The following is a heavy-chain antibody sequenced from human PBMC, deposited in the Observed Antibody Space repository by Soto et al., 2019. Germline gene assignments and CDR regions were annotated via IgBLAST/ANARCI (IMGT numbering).Heavy chain of an antibody. V-gene: IGHV5-51*01. CDR3: ATHGKEYSTPEGGYTWFDP. J-gene: IGHJ5*02. Sequence: EASLTSSCKVSEYSFSNFWIAWVRQMPGKGLDWIGNIYPGYSNVKYSPSFQGQVTISVDRSIDTAYLQWSSLKASDPAIYYCATHGKEYSTPEGGYTWFDPWGQGTLVTVSS. CDR1: EYSFSNFW. CDR2: IYPGYSNV. D-gene: IGHD6-6*01.